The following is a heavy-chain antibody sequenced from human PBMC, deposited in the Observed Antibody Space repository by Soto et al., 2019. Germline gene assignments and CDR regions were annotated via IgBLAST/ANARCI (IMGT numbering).Heavy chain of an antibody. Sequence: PGGSLRLSCAASGFTVGSKYMSWVRQAPGKGLEWVSLIHSGGSTYYADSVKGRFTISRDNSKNTLYLQMNSLRAEDTAVYYCAKDRALYCSGGSCYDYWGQGTLVTVSS. V-gene: IGHV3-53*01. CDR3: AKDRALYCSGGSCYDY. D-gene: IGHD2-15*01. J-gene: IGHJ4*02. CDR2: IHSGGST. CDR1: GFTVGSKY.